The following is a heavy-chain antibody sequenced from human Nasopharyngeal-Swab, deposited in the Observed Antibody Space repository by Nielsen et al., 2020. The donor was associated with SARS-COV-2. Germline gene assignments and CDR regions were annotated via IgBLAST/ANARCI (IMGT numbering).Heavy chain of an antibody. J-gene: IGHJ6*03. CDR2: ISPSSGYI. Sequence: GESLKTSCAGSGFTFGSFGMTWVRQAPGKGLEWVSYISPSSGYIYYAESLKGRFTISRDNGKNSVYLQMNSLRADDTAVYFCARQDRFYYYLDVWGKGTTVTVSS. CDR3: ARQDRFYYYLDV. D-gene: IGHD3-3*01. V-gene: IGHV3-21*01. CDR1: GFTFGSFG.